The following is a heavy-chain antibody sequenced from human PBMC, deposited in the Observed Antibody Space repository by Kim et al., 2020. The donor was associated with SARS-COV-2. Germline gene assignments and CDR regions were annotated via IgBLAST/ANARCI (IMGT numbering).Heavy chain of an antibody. D-gene: IGHD6-6*01. CDR2: IYYSGST. CDR3: ARVTMYSSSILGLYYGMDV. Sequence: SETLSLTCTVSGGSISSGGYYWSWIRQHPGKGLEWIGYIYYSGSTYYNPSLKSRVTISVDTSKNQFSLKLSSVTAADTAVYYCARVTMYSSSILGLYYGMDVWGQGTTVTVSS. J-gene: IGHJ6*02. CDR1: GGSISSGGYY. V-gene: IGHV4-31*03.